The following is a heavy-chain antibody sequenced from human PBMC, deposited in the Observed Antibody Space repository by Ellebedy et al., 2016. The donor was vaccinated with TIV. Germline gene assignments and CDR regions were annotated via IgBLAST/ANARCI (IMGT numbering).Heavy chain of an antibody. CDR2: ISGNGGRA. D-gene: IGHD6-19*01. CDR1: GFTFSSYA. CDR3: AKDASSGWFEAFDI. V-gene: IGHV3-23*01. Sequence: PGGSLRLSCEASGFTFSSYAMNWVRQPPGKGLRWVSAISGNGGRAYYSDSVQGRFAISRDNSKNTLYLQMYSLTAEDTAVYYCAKDASSGWFEAFDIWGQGTVVTVSS. J-gene: IGHJ3*02.